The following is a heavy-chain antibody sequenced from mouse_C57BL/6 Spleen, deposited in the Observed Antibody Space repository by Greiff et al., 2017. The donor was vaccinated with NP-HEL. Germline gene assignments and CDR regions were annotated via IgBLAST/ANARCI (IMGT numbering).Heavy chain of an antibody. CDR2: INPYNGGT. J-gene: IGHJ2*01. CDR3: ARYPVVERDYFDY. CDR1: GYTFTDYY. Sequence: VQLQQSGPVLVKPGASVKMSCKASGYTFTDYYMNWVKQSHGKSLEWIGVINPYNGGTSYNQKFKGKATLTVDKSSSTAYMELNSLTSEDSAVYYCARYPVVERDYFDYWGQGTTLTVSS. D-gene: IGHD1-1*01. V-gene: IGHV1-19*01.